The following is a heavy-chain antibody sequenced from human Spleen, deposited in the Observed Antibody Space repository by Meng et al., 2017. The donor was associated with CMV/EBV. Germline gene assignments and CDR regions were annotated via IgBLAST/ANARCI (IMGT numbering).Heavy chain of an antibody. CDR3: TLEVPREGRNDY. J-gene: IGHJ4*02. Sequence: GESLKISCAASGFTFSGSAMHWVRQASGKGLEWVGRIRSKANSYATAYAASVKGRFTISRDDSKNTAYLQMNSLKTEDTAVYYCTLEVPREGRNDYWGQGTLVTVSS. CDR1: GFTFSGSA. CDR2: IRSKANSYAT. D-gene: IGHD1-1*01. V-gene: IGHV3-73*01.